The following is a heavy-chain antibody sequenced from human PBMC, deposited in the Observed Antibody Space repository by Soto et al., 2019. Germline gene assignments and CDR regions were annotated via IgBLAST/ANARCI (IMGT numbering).Heavy chain of an antibody. D-gene: IGHD3-10*01. CDR2: IYYSGST. Sequence: LSLTCTVSGGSISSYYWSWIRQPPGKGLEWIGYIYYSGSTNYNPSLKSRVTISVDTSKNQFSLKLSSVTAADTAVYYCARSWGFALDYWGQGTLVTVSS. V-gene: IGHV4-59*01. CDR1: GGSISSYY. CDR3: ARSWGFALDY. J-gene: IGHJ4*02.